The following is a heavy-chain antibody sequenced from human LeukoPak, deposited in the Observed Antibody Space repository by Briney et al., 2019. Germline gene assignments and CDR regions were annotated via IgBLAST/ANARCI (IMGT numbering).Heavy chain of an antibody. D-gene: IGHD6-19*01. Sequence: GGSLRLSCAASGFTFSSYAMSWVRQAPGKGLEWVSAISGSGGSTYYADSVKGRFTISRDNSKNTLYLQMNSLRAEDTAVYYCAKHPEYSSGWYGNYFDYWGQETLVTVSS. CDR1: GFTFSSYA. V-gene: IGHV3-23*01. CDR2: ISGSGGST. J-gene: IGHJ4*02. CDR3: AKHPEYSSGWYGNYFDY.